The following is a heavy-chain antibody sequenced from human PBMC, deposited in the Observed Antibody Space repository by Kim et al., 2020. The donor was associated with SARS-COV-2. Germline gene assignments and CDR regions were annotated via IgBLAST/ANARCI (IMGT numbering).Heavy chain of an antibody. Sequence: YADSVTGRSTIPTDNAKNSQYLKMNSVRAEDTAVYYCARDRGRLGAFDIWGHGTMVTVSS. V-gene: IGHV3-21*01. CDR3: ARDRGRLGAFDI. D-gene: IGHD3-10*01. J-gene: IGHJ3*02.